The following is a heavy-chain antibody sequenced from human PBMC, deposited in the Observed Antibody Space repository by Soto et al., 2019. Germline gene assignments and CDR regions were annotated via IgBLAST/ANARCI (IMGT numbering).Heavy chain of an antibody. CDR3: AIDPSFPDTIAGYDYGMDV. CDR1: GDSLSSNTAA. V-gene: IGHV6-1*01. J-gene: IGHJ6*02. Sequence: SQTLSLPCAISGDSLSSNTAAWNWISQSPTRGLEWLGRAYYRSKWYIDYEESVQSRGTINPDTPRNQSSLPMNSVTPEHTAVYYCAIDPSFPDTIAGYDYGMDVRVQGTTDTGS. D-gene: IGHD2-15*01. CDR2: AYYRSKWYI.